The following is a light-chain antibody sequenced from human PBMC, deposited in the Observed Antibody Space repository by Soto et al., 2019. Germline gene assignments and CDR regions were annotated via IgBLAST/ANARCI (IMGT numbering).Light chain of an antibody. CDR1: ESASSY. V-gene: IGKV3-15*01. J-gene: IGKJ1*01. CDR3: HQYLNWPQA. Sequence: ETVMTQSPATLSVSPGERATLSCRASESASSYLAWYQQKPGQAPRLLIYGASARATGVPARFSGSGSGTDFTLIISSLQPEDFAVYYCHQYLNWPQAFGQGTKVEIK. CDR2: GAS.